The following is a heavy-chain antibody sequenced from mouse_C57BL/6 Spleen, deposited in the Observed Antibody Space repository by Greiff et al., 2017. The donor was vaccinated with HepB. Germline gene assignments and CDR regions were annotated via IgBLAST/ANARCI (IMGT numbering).Heavy chain of an antibody. J-gene: IGHJ4*01. Sequence: VQLQQSGAELARPGASVKMSCKASGYTFTSYTMHWVKQRPGQGLEWIGYITPSSGYTKYNQKFKDKATLTADKSSSTDYMQLSSLTSEDSAVYYCARRAITTVVATDYYAMDYWGQGTSVTVSS. V-gene: IGHV1-4*01. CDR1: GYTFTSYT. CDR2: ITPSSGYT. CDR3: ARRAITTVVATDYYAMDY. D-gene: IGHD1-1*01.